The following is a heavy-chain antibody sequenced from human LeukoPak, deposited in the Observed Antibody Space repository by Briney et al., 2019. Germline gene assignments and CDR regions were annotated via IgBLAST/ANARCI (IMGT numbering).Heavy chain of an antibody. CDR2: ISSSSSTI. CDR3: ARHCTTTSCYRD. D-gene: IGHD2-2*02. V-gene: IGHV3-48*04. CDR1: GFTFSSYN. J-gene: IGHJ4*02. Sequence: GGSLRLSCAASGFTFSSYNMNWVRQAPGKGLEWLSYISSSSSTIYYADSVKGRFTISRDNAKNSLYLQMNSLRAEDTAVYFCARHCTTTSCYRDWGQGTLVTVSS.